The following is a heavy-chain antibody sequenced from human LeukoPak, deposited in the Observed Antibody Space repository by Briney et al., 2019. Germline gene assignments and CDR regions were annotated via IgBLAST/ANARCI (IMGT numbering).Heavy chain of an antibody. CDR1: GGSISSSSYY. V-gene: IGHV4-39*01. CDR2: IYYSGST. J-gene: IGHJ3*02. D-gene: IGHD2-2*01. CDR3: ASWTCSSTSCSNAFDI. Sequence: SETLSLTCTVSGGSISSSSYYWGWIRQPPGKGLEWIGSIYYSGSTYYNPSLKSRVTISVDTSKNQFSLKLSSVTAADTAVYCCASWTCSSTSCSNAFDIWGQGTMVTVSS.